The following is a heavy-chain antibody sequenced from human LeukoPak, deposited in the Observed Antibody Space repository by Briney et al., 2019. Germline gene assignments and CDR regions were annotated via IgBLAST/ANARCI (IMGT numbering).Heavy chain of an antibody. V-gene: IGHV4-39*07. CDR1: GGSISSSSYY. CDR3: AREPRVYGSGSYGWFDP. Sequence: PSETLSLTCTVSGGSISSSSYYWGWIRQPPGKGLEWIGSIYYSGSTYYNPSLKSRVTISVDTSKNQFSLKLSSVTAADTAVYYCAREPRVYGSGSYGWFDPWGQGTLATVSS. J-gene: IGHJ5*02. D-gene: IGHD3-10*01. CDR2: IYYSGST.